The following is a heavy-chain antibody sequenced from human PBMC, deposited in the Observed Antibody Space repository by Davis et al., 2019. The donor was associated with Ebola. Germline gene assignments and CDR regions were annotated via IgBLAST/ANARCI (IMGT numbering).Heavy chain of an antibody. CDR3: AKGLTARSAHMME. CDR2: IVGSGDST. J-gene: IGHJ4*02. Sequence: GESLKTSCAASGFTFSNYAMSWVRQAPGRGLEWVSGIVGSGDSTTYADSAKGRFTISRDNSKNTVFLQVNSLRAEDTAVYFCAKGLTARSAHMMEWGQGTLVTVS. V-gene: IGHV3-23*01. D-gene: IGHD6-6*01. CDR1: GFTFSNYA.